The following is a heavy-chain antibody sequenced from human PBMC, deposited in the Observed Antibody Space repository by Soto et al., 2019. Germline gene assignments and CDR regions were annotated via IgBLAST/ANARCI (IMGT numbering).Heavy chain of an antibody. V-gene: IGHV3-21*01. J-gene: IGHJ4*02. CDR3: GRERYFDY. CDR1: GFTFSSYS. CDR2: ITSSSGYI. Sequence: EVQLVESGGGLVKPGGSLRLSCAASGFTFSSYSMNWVRQAPGKGLEWVSSITSSSGYIYFADSVKGRFTISRDNAKKSLYLQMNSLRAEDTAVYYCGRERYFDYWGQGTLVTVSS.